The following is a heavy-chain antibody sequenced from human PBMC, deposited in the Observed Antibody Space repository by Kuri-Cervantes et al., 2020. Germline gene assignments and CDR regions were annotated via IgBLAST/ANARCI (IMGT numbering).Heavy chain of an antibody. J-gene: IGHJ5*02. Sequence: SGPTLVKPTQTLTLTCTFSGFSLSTSGMRVSWIRQPPGKALEWLAHIFSNDEKSYSTSLKSRLTISKDTSKSQVVLTMTNMDPVDTATYYCARIRGITQNWFDPWGQGTLVTVSS. D-gene: IGHD1-20*01. CDR3: ARIRGITQNWFDP. V-gene: IGHV2-26*01. CDR2: IFSNDEK. CDR1: GFSLSTSGMR.